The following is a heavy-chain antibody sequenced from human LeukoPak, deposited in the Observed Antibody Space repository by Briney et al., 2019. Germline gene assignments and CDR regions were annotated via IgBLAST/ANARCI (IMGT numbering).Heavy chain of an antibody. Sequence: SETLSLTCAVSGDSVSSSNYYWSWIRQPPGKGLEWIGYIYYGGNTNYNPSLQSRVTISVDTSKSQFSLKLSSVTAADTAVYYCARGTALTKNFDYWGQGTLVTVSS. V-gene: IGHV4-61*01. D-gene: IGHD4-11*01. CDR1: GDSVSSSNYY. J-gene: IGHJ4*02. CDR2: IYYGGNT. CDR3: ARGTALTKNFDY.